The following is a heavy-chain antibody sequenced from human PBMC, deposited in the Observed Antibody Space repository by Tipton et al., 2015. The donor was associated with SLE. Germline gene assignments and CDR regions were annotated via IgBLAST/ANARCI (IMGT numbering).Heavy chain of an antibody. D-gene: IGHD4-17*01. CDR1: GFTFGDYA. J-gene: IGHJ4*02. CDR3: AKGGYGDYVYDY. Sequence: GSLRLSCTASGFTFGDYALAWVRQAPGKGLEWVTFIRSDGSYNSYADSVKGRFTISRDNSKNTLYLQMNSLRPEDTAVYYCAKGGYGDYVYDYWGQGMLVTVSS. V-gene: IGHV3-30*02. CDR2: IRSDGSYN.